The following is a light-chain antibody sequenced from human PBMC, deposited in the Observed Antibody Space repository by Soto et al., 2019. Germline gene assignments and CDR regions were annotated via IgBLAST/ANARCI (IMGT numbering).Light chain of an antibody. CDR2: EVN. CDR1: SSDVGRYNY. CDR3: SSYTGATTLVV. V-gene: IGLV2-14*01. J-gene: IGLJ3*02. Sequence: QSALTQPASVSGSPGQSITICCTGTSSDVGRYNYVAWYQQHPGVAPKLLIYEVNYRPSGVSNRFSGSKSGNTASLTISGLQTEDEADYYCSSYTGATTLVVFGGGTKLTVL.